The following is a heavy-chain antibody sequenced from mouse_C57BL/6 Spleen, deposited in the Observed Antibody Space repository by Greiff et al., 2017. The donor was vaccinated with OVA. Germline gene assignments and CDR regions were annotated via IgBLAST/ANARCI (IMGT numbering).Heavy chain of an antibody. CDR2: IDPENGDT. CDR3: TPSYYSNWYFDV. J-gene: IGHJ1*03. V-gene: IGHV14-4*01. CDR1: GFNIKDDY. Sequence: EVQLQQSGAELVRPGASVKLSCTASGFNIKDDYMHWVKQRPEQGLEWIGWIDPENGDTEYASKFQGKATITADTSSNTAYLQLSSLTSEDTAVYYCTPSYYSNWYFDVWGTGTTVTVSS. D-gene: IGHD2-5*01.